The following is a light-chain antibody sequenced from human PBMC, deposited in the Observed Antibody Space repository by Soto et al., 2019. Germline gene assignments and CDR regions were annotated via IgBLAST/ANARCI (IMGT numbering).Light chain of an antibody. V-gene: IGLV2-14*03. J-gene: IGLJ1*01. Sequence: QSVLTKPASVSGFPGQSITISCTGTSSDVGGYNYVSWYQHHPGKAPKLMIFDVSNRPSGVSNRFSGSKSGNTASLTISGLQPEDEADYYCSSYTTSNTRQIVFGTGTKVT. CDR3: SSYTTSNTRQIV. CDR2: DVS. CDR1: SSDVGGYNY.